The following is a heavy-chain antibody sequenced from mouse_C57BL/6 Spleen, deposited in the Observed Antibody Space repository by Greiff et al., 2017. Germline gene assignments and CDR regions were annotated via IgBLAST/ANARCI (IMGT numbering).Heavy chain of an antibody. CDR1: GFTFSSYT. J-gene: IGHJ3*01. CDR3: ARPIYYDTACTY. Sequence: EVMLVESGGGLVKPGGSLKLSCAASGFTFSSYTMSWVRQTPEKRLEWVATISGGGGNTYYPDSVKGRFTISRDNAKNTLYLQMSSLRSEDTALYYCARPIYYDTACTYWGQGTLVTVSA. D-gene: IGHD2-4*01. V-gene: IGHV5-9*01. CDR2: ISGGGGNT.